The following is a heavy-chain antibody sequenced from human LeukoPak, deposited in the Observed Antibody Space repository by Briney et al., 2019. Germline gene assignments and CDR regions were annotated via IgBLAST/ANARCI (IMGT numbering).Heavy chain of an antibody. CDR1: GFTFDDYA. J-gene: IGHJ4*02. CDR2: INWNSDSI. V-gene: IGHV3-9*01. D-gene: IGHD4-17*01. CDR3: ASPAYGDYALFDY. Sequence: GGSLRLSCAVSGFTFDDYAMHWVRQVPGKGLEWVSGINWNSDSIGYADSVKGRFTISRDNVKNSLYLQMNSLRAEDTAVYYCASPAYGDYALFDYWGQGTLATVSS.